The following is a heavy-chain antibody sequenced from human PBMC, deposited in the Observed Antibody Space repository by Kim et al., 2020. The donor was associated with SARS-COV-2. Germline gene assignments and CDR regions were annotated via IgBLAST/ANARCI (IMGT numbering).Heavy chain of an antibody. D-gene: IGHD3-9*01. CDR1: GFTFSSYS. J-gene: IGHJ4*02. V-gene: IGHV3-48*02. CDR2: ISSSSTI. Sequence: GGSLRLSCAASGFTFSSYSMNWVRQAPGKGLEWVSYISSSSTIYYADSVKGRFTISRDNAKNSLYLQMNSLRDEDTAVYYCARTITIFIRGGDYWGQGTLVTVSS. CDR3: ARTITIFIRGGDY.